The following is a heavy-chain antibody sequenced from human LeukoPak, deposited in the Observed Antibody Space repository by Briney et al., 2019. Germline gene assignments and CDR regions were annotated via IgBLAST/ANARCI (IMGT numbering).Heavy chain of an antibody. J-gene: IGHJ4*02. V-gene: IGHV3-64D*08. CDR1: GFTFSTYG. CDR3: VRGCCRSTTCHGTY. Sequence: GGSLRLSCSASGFTFSTYGMHWVRQAPGKGLEYVSGISSEGGSTYYADSVKGRFTISRDNSKNTLYLQMSSLRTEDTAVYYCVRGCCRSTTCHGTYWGQGTLVTVSS. CDR2: ISSEGGST. D-gene: IGHD2-2*01.